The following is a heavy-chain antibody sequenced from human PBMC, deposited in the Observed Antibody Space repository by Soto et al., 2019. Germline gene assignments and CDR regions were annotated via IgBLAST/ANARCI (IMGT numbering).Heavy chain of an antibody. D-gene: IGHD3-22*01. CDR2: ISAYNGNT. J-gene: IGHJ3*02. Sequence: QVQLVQSGAEVKKPGASVKVSCKASGYTFTSYGISWVRQAPGQGLEWMGWISAYNGNTNYAQKLQGRVTMTTDTSTSTAYMELRSVRSDDTAVYYCARDITDYYDSTDDAFDIWGQGTMVTVSS. CDR3: ARDITDYYDSTDDAFDI. V-gene: IGHV1-18*01. CDR1: GYTFTSYG.